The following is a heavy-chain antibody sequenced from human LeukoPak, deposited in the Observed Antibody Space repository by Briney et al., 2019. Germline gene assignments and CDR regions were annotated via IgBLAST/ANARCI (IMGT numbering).Heavy chain of an antibody. CDR2: IYTSGST. J-gene: IGHJ4*02. CDR3: ARHAHYYYDSSGYTFDY. V-gene: IGHV4-61*02. D-gene: IGHD3-22*01. Sequence: SQTLSLTCTVSGGSISSGSYYWSWIRQPAGKGLEWIGRIYTSGSTNYNPSLKSRVTISVDTSKNQFSLKLSSVTAADTAVYYCARHAHYYYDSSGYTFDYWGQGTLVTVSS. CDR1: GGSISSGSYY.